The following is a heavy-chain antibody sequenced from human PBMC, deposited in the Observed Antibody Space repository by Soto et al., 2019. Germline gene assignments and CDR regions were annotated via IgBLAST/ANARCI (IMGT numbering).Heavy chain of an antibody. CDR2: INHSGGT. J-gene: IGHJ4*02. V-gene: IGHV4-34*01. CDR3: ARGSGCSGGSCPR. Sequence: QVQLQQWGAGLLKPSETLSLTCAVYGGSFSGYYWNWIRQPPGKGLEWIGEINHSGGTNYNPSLKSRVTRSVDTSKNQFSLNLSSVTAADTAVYYCARGSGCSGGSCPRWGQGTLVTVSS. D-gene: IGHD2-15*01. CDR1: GGSFSGYY.